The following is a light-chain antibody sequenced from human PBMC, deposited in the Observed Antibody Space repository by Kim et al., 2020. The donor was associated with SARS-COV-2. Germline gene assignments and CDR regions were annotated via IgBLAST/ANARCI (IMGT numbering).Light chain of an antibody. CDR2: GKN. CDR3: NSRDSSGNHLV. V-gene: IGLV3-19*01. Sequence: SSELTQDPAVSVALGQTVRITCQGDSLRRYYASWYQQKPGEAPVVVIHGKNNRPSGIPDRFSGSSSGKTASLTITGAQAEDEADYYCNSRDSSGNHLVFGGGTKLTVL. CDR1: SLRRYY. J-gene: IGLJ2*01.